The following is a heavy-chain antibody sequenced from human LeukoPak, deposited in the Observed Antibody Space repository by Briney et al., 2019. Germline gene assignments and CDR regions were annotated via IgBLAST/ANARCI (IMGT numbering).Heavy chain of an antibody. Sequence: GGSLRLSCAASGFTFSGYEMNWVRQAPGKGLEWVSYLSSSGSTMYYADSVKGRFTISRDNAKNSLYLQMNSLRAEDTAVYYCAREDTAAAYFDYWGQGTLVTVSS. V-gene: IGHV3-48*03. D-gene: IGHD5-18*01. J-gene: IGHJ4*02. CDR1: GFTFSGYE. CDR3: AREDTAAAYFDY. CDR2: LSSSGSTM.